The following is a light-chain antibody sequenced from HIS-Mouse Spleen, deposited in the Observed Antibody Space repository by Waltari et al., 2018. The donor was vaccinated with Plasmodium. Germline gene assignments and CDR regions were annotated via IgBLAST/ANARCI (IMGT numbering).Light chain of an antibody. CDR1: QSVSSY. V-gene: IGKV3-11*01. CDR3: QQRSNWPIT. J-gene: IGKJ5*01. Sequence: EIVFTQSPATLSLSPGERPTLSCRASQSVSSYLAWYQQKPGQAPRLLIYDASNRATGIPARFSGSRSGTDFTLTISSLEPEDFAVYYCQQRSNWPITFGQGTRLEIK. CDR2: DAS.